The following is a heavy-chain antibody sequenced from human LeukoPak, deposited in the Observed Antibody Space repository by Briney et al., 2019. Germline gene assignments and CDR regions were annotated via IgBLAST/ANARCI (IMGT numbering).Heavy chain of an antibody. J-gene: IGHJ4*02. Sequence: SETLSLTCTVSSGSISSGGYYWSWIRQHPGKGLEWIGYIYYSGSTYYNPSLKSRVTISVDTSKNQFSLKLSSVTAADTAVYYCARFTSRILTGYFYYFDYWGQGTLVTVSS. CDR1: SGSISSGGYY. D-gene: IGHD3-9*01. V-gene: IGHV4-31*03. CDR2: IYYSGST. CDR3: ARFTSRILTGYFYYFDY.